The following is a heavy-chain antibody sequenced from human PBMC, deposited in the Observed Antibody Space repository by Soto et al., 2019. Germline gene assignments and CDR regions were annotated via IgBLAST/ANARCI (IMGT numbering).Heavy chain of an antibody. CDR1: GGTFSNYA. J-gene: IGHJ4*02. D-gene: IGHD6-13*01. CDR2: IIPIFGTT. V-gene: IGHV1-69*12. CDR3: ARVSSSWYKDYFDY. Sequence: QVQLVQSGAEVKKPGSSVKVSCKASGGTFSNYAISWVRQAPGQGLEWMGGIIPIFGTTNYAQRFQGRVTITADESTSTAYRELSSLRSEATAVYYCARVSSSWYKDYFDYWGQGTLVTVSS.